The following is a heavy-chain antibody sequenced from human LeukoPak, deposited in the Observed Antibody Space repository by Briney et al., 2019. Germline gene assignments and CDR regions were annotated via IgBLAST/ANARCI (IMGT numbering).Heavy chain of an antibody. J-gene: IGHJ4*02. CDR1: GGSISSYY. D-gene: IGHD3-16*01. Sequence: PSETLSLTCTVAGGSISSYYWSWIRQPPGKGLEWIGYIYYSGSTNYNPSLNSRVTMSVDTSKNQFSLKLSSVTPADTAVYYCARDGLSWGFDYWGQGTLVTVSS. CDR3: ARDGLSWGFDY. CDR2: IYYSGST. V-gene: IGHV4-59*01.